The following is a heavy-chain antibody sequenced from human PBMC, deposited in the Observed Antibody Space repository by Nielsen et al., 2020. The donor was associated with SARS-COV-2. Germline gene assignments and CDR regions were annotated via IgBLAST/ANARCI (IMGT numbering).Heavy chain of an antibody. Sequence: SLKISCAASGFTFDDYAMHWVRQAPGKGLEWVSGISWNSGSIGYADSVKGRFTISRDNSKNTLYLQMNSLRAEDTAVYYCARVEYSSSWYAGWYFDLWGRGTLVTVSS. CDR2: ISWNSGSI. D-gene: IGHD6-13*01. J-gene: IGHJ2*01. V-gene: IGHV3-9*01. CDR1: GFTFDDYA. CDR3: ARVEYSSSWYAGWYFDL.